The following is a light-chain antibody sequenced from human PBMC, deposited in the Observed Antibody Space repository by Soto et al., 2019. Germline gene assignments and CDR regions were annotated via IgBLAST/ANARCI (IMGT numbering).Light chain of an antibody. Sequence: QSVLTQPASVSGSPGQSITLSCTGTSSDVGGYNYVSWYQQHPGKAPQLMIYEVSNRPSGVSNRFSGSKSGNTASLTISGLQAEDEADYYCSSYTSSSTRVFGGGTKVTVL. CDR2: EVS. V-gene: IGLV2-14*01. J-gene: IGLJ3*02. CDR3: SSYTSSSTRV. CDR1: SSDVGGYNY.